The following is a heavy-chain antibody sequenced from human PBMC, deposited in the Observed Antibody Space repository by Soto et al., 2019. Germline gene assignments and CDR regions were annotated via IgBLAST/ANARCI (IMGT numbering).Heavy chain of an antibody. V-gene: IGHV1-18*01. CDR2: ISPYNDYT. Sequence: QVQLAQSANEVKKPGASVRVSCKAAGYTFIRYGIAWVRQAPGQGLEWMGWISPYNDYTVSAQKFQGRVSMTADTPEATVYMTMRRLNSADRAVSSCARGGYKYISGRKWSHHGVDVWGQGTSVSVSS. J-gene: IGHJ6*02. D-gene: IGHD5-18*01. CDR1: GYTFIRYG. CDR3: ARGGYKYISGRKWSHHGVDV.